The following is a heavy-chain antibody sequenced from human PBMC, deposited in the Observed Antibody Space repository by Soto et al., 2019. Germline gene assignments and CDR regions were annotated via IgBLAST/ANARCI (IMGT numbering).Heavy chain of an antibody. D-gene: IGHD2-2*01. CDR2: TYYRSKWYN. CDR3: ARAPSHCSSTSCYSYYYYGMDV. Sequence: PSQTLSLTCAISGDSVSSNSAAWNWIRQSPSRGLEWLGRTYYRSKWYNDYAVSVKSRITINPDTSKNQFSLQLNSVTPEDTAVYYCARAPSHCSSTSCYSYYYYGMDVWGQGTTVTVSS. CDR1: GDSVSSNSAA. V-gene: IGHV6-1*01. J-gene: IGHJ6*02.